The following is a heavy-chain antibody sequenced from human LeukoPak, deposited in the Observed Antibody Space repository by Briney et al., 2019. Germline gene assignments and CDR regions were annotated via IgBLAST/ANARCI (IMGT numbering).Heavy chain of an antibody. D-gene: IGHD6-13*01. CDR1: GASITSNNW. J-gene: IGHJ4*02. Sequence: EPSETLSLTCAVSGASITSNNWWWSWVRQPPGKGLEWIGEIYHSGSTNYNPSLKSRVTMSVDKSKNQFSLKLSSVTAADTAAYYCASAEPRGIIWFPYWGQGTLVTVSS. V-gene: IGHV4-4*02. CDR2: IYHSGST. CDR3: ASAEPRGIIWFPY.